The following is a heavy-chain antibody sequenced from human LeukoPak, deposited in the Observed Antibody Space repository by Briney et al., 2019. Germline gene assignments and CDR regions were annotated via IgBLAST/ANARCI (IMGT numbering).Heavy chain of an antibody. CDR1: GFTFSSYA. J-gene: IGHJ4*02. V-gene: IGHV3-23*01. D-gene: IGHD3-22*01. Sequence: GGSLRLSCAASGFTFSSYAMSWVRQAPGKGLEWVSAISGSGGSTYYADSVKGRFTISRDNSKNTLYLQMNSLRAEDTAVYYCAKGVLSRTSYDSSGSFDYWGQGTQVTVSS. CDR3: AKGVLSRTSYDSSGSFDY. CDR2: ISGSGGST.